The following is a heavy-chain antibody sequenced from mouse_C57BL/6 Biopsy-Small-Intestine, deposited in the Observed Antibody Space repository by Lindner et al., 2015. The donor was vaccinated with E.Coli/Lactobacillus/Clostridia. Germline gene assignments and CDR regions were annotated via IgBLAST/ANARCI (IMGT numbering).Heavy chain of an antibody. CDR2: IYPRSGNT. CDR3: ARSDYGNFY. J-gene: IGHJ2*01. D-gene: IGHD2-1*01. V-gene: IGHV1-54*01. CDR1: GYAFTNYL. Sequence: VQLQESGAELVRPGTSVKVSCKASGYAFTNYLIEWVKLRPGQGLEWIGEIYPRSGNTYYNEKFKGKATLTADKSSSTAYMELRSLTSEDSAVYYCARSDYGNFYWGQGTTLTVSS.